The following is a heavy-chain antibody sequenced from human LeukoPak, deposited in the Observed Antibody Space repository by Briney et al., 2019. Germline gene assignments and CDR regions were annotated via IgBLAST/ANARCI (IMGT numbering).Heavy chain of an antibody. CDR3: ASQLGSSSFYYYYYMDV. D-gene: IGHD6-6*01. CDR1: GGTFSSYA. Sequence: SVKVSCKASGGTFSSYAISWVRQAPGQGLEWMGGIIPIFGTANYAQKFQGRVTITADKSTSTAYMELSSLRSEDTAVYYCASQLGSSSFYYYYYMDVWGKGTTVTVSS. CDR2: IIPIFGTA. V-gene: IGHV1-69*06. J-gene: IGHJ6*03.